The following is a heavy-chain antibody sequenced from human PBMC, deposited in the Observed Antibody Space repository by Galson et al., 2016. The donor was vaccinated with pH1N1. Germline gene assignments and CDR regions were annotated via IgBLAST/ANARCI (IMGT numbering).Heavy chain of an antibody. V-gene: IGHV4-38-2*01. CDR3: AKMARTSGRDSEYYFDF. Sequence: SETLSLTCAVSGDSITSGYYWGWIRQAPGRGLEWIGSFYDSGSTTYYKSSLKSRVAISVDTSKNQFSLRLSSMTAADTAVYYCAKMARTSGRDSEYYFDFWGQGMLVTVSS. D-gene: IGHD1-1*01. CDR2: FYDSGSTT. J-gene: IGHJ4*02. CDR1: GDSITSGYY.